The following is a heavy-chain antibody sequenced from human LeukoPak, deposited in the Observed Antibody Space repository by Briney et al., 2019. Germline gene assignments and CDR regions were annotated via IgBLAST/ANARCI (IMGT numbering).Heavy chain of an antibody. D-gene: IGHD6-19*01. V-gene: IGHV3-30*02. CDR1: GFIFSSYG. CDR2: IRYDGTNK. J-gene: IGHJ4*02. CDR3: ARDAHRTVIIAVADY. Sequence: GGSLRLSCAASGFIFSSYGMHWVRQAPGKGLEWVAFIRYDGTNKYYADSVKGRFTISRDNSKNTLYLQMNSLRAEDTAVYYCARDAHRTVIIAVADYWGQGTLVTVSS.